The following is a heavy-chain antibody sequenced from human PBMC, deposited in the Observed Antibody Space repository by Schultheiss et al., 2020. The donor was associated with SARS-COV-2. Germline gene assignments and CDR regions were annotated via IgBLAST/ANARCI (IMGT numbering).Heavy chain of an antibody. V-gene: IGHV3-48*03. D-gene: IGHD6-19*01. J-gene: IGHJ2*01. Sequence: GGSLRLSCAASGFTFSSYEMNWVRQAPGKGLEWVSYISSSGSTIYYADSVKGRFTISRDNAKNSLYLQMNSLRAEDTAVYYCAREIAVAGPDAFDIWGRGTLVTVSS. CDR3: AREIAVAGPDAFDI. CDR1: GFTFSSYE. CDR2: ISSSGSTI.